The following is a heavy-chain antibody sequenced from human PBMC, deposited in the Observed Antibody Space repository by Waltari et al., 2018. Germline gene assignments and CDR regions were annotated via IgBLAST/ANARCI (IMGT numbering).Heavy chain of an antibody. CDR2: MNPNSGNT. J-gene: IGHJ6*02. V-gene: IGHV1-8*01. CDR1: GYTFTSYD. D-gene: IGHD6-13*01. Sequence: QVQLVQSGAEVKKPGASVKVSCKASGYTFTSYDINWVRQATGQGLEWMGWMNPNSGNTGYAQKFQGRGTMTRNPSISTAYIDLSSLRSEDTAVYYCARPRGSSSWYLPYGMDVWGQGTTVTVSS. CDR3: ARPRGSSSWYLPYGMDV.